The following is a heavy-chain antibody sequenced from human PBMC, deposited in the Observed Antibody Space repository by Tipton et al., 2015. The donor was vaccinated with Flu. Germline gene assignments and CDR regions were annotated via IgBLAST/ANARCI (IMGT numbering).Heavy chain of an antibody. J-gene: IGHJ4*02. CDR3: ARGSGSGTDVVFDY. V-gene: IGHV4-39*07. CDR1: GGSISSISDY. CDR2: INYRGIT. Sequence: TLSLTCTVSGGSISSISDYWGWVRQSPGKGLEWIGNINYRGITYYNPSLKSRVTISVDTPKNQFSLKLSSVTAADTAVYYCARGSGSGTDVVFDYWGQGTLVTVSS. D-gene: IGHD3-10*01.